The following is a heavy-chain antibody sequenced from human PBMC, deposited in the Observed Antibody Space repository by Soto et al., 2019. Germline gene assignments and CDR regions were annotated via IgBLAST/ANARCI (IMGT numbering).Heavy chain of an antibody. CDR2: IWYDGSNK. D-gene: IGHD4-17*01. Sequence: GGSLRLSCAASGFTFSSYGMHWVRQAPGKGLEWVAVIWYDGSNKYYADSVKGRFTISRDNSKNTLYLQMNSLRAEDTAVYYCARDSQYYGVKDYFDWFDPWGQGTLVTVSS. J-gene: IGHJ5*02. CDR3: ARDSQYYGVKDYFDWFDP. CDR1: GFTFSSYG. V-gene: IGHV3-33*01.